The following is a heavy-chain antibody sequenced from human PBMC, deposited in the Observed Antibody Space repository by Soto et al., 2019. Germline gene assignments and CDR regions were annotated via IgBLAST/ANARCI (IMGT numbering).Heavy chain of an antibody. CDR2: IYYSGST. CDR1: GGSISSGDYY. D-gene: IGHD3-3*01. CDR3: ARLPFGVAPRDAFDI. V-gene: IGHV4-30-4*01. J-gene: IGHJ3*02. Sequence: QVQLQESGPGLVKPSQTLSLTCTVSGGSISSGDYYWSWIRQPPGKGLEWIGYIYYSGSTYYNPPLNIRATISVDTSKNQFSLKLSSVTAADTAVYYCARLPFGVAPRDAFDIWGQGTMVTVSS.